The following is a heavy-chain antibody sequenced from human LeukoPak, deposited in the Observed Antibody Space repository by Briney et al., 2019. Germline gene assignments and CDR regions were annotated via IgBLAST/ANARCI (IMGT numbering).Heavy chain of an antibody. J-gene: IGHJ4*02. CDR3: ASVPGHY. Sequence: SETLSLTCTVSGGTISSYYWSWIRQPPGKGLEWIGYIYYSGSTNYNPSLKSRVTISVDTSKNQFSLKLSSVTAADTAVYYCASVPGHYWGQGTLVTVSS. V-gene: IGHV4-59*08. D-gene: IGHD3-10*01. CDR2: IYYSGST. CDR1: GGTISSYY.